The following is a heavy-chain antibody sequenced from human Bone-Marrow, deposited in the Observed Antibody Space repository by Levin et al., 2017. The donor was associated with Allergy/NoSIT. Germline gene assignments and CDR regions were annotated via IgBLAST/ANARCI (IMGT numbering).Heavy chain of an antibody. CDR2: IYSVGST. J-gene: IGHJ4*02. D-gene: IGHD5-12*01. CDR1: GFSVSNNY. V-gene: IGHV3-66*01. Sequence: GSLRLSCAASGFSVSNNYMRWVRQAPGKGLEWVSLIYSVGSTYYADSVKGRFTISRDNSKNTLYLQMNSLRGEDTAIYYCARGGLGANHYWGQGTRVTVSS. CDR3: ARGGLGANHY.